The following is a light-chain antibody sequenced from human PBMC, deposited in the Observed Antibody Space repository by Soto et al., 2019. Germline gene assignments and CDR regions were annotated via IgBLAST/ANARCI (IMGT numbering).Light chain of an antibody. CDR1: SGHISYA. CDR3: QTWGADSVI. CDR2: LNSDGSH. J-gene: IGLJ2*01. V-gene: IGLV4-69*01. Sequence: QLVLTQSPSASASLGASVKLTCTLSSGHISYAIAWHQQQPEKGPRFLMKLNSDGSHSKGDGISDRFSGSSSGAERYLTISSLQSEDEADYYCQTWGADSVIFGGGTKLTVL.